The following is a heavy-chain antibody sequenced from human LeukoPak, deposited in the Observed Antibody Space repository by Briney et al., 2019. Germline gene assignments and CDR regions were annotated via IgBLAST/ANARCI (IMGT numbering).Heavy chain of an antibody. CDR1: GFTFSDYY. J-gene: IGHJ6*02. D-gene: IGHD3-10*01. CDR3: ARAHRRLRNYCSGSRVEAYYSYGMDV. CDR2: IYSGGST. V-gene: IGHV3-53*04. Sequence: PGGSLRLSCAASGFTFSDYYMSWVRQAPGKGLEWVSVIYSGGSTYYADSVKGRFTISRHNSKNTLYLQMNSLRAEDTAVYYCARAHRRLRNYCSGSRVEAYYSYGMDVWGQGTTVTVSS.